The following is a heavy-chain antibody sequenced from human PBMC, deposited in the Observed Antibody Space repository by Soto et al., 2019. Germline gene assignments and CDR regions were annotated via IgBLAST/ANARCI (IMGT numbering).Heavy chain of an antibody. CDR3: ARGGQPSYGSGSYYDHSDYFDY. CDR1: GFTFSSYS. CDR2: ISSSSSYI. Sequence: PGGSLRLSCAASGFTFSSYSMNWVRQAPGKWLEWVSSISSSSSYIYYADSVKGRFTISRDNAKNSLYLQMNSLRAEDTAVYYCARGGQPSYGSGSYYDHSDYFDYWGQGXLVTVYS. J-gene: IGHJ4*02. V-gene: IGHV3-21*01. D-gene: IGHD3-10*01.